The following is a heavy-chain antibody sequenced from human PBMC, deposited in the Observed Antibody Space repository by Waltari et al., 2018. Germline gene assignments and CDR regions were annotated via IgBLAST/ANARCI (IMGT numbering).Heavy chain of an antibody. CDR2: INPNSGGT. Sequence: QVQLVQSGAEMKKRGASVKVSCEASGHTFTGYFIHWVRQAPGQGLEWMGRINPNSGGTNYAQKFQGRVTLTRDKSINTAYMDLSRLTSDDTGMYYCATWRENAFDVWGQGTMVTVST. CDR3: ATWRENAFDV. CDR1: GHTFTGYF. D-gene: IGHD1-1*01. V-gene: IGHV1-2*05. J-gene: IGHJ3*01.